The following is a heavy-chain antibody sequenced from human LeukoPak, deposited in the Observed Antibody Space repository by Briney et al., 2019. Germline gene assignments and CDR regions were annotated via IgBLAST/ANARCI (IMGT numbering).Heavy chain of an antibody. D-gene: IGHD1-26*01. Sequence: SETLSLTCSVSGGSISSYYWSWIRQSPGKGLEWIGYMFYNGNPNYNPSLKSRVTISIDTSKNQFSLKLSSVTAADTAVYYCARQVWELRTNWFDPWGQGTLVTVSS. CDR3: ARQVWELRTNWFDP. V-gene: IGHV4-59*08. CDR2: MFYNGNP. CDR1: GGSISSYY. J-gene: IGHJ5*02.